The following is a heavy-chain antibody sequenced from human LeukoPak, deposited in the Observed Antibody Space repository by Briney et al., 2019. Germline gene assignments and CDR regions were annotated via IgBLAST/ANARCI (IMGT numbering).Heavy chain of an antibody. D-gene: IGHD5-18*01. CDR1: GFTFSSYA. Sequence: GGSLRLSCAASGFTFSSYAMSWVRQAPGKGLEWVSAISGSGGSTYYADSVKGRFTISRDNSKNTLYLQMNSLRAEDTAVYYCAMWSGYSYGTPDYWGQGTLVTVSS. CDR2: ISGSGGST. V-gene: IGHV3-23*01. CDR3: AMWSGYSYGTPDY. J-gene: IGHJ4*02.